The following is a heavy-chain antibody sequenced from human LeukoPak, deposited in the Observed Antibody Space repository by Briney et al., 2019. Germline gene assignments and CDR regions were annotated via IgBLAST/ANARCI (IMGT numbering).Heavy chain of an antibody. CDR2: ISAYNGNT. CDR3: ARDLRPAAGPAHYYYGMDV. D-gene: IGHD6-13*01. CDR1: GYTFTNYG. V-gene: IGHV1-18*01. J-gene: IGHJ6*02. Sequence: ASVKVSCKASGYTFTNYGISWVRQAPGQGLEWMGWISAYNGNTNYAQKLQGRVTMTTDTSTSTAYMELRSLRSDDKAVYYCARDLRPAAGPAHYYYGMDVWGQGTTVTVSS.